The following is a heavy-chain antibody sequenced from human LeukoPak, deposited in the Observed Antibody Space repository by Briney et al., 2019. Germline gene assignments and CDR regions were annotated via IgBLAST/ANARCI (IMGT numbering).Heavy chain of an antibody. CDR1: GGSISSGGYS. CDR3: ARLGSYGDLDY. Sequence: SETLSLTCAVSGGSISSGGYSWSWIRQPPGKGLEWTGYIYHSGSTYYNPSLKSRVTISVDRSKNQFSLKLSSVTAADTAVYYCARLGSYGDLDYWGQGTLVTVSS. V-gene: IGHV4-30-2*01. D-gene: IGHD4-17*01. J-gene: IGHJ4*02. CDR2: IYHSGST.